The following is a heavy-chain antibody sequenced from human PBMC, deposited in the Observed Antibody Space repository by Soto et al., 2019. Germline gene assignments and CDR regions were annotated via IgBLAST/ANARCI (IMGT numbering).Heavy chain of an antibody. CDR2: IYYSGST. CDR1: GGSISSYY. D-gene: IGHD2-15*01. V-gene: IGHV4-59*01. CDR3: ARGGVVVAATREWFDP. J-gene: IGHJ5*02. Sequence: QVQLQESGPGLVKPSETLSLTCTVSGGSISSYYWSWIRQPPGKGLEWIGYIYYSGSTNYNPALRSRVTISVDTSKNQFSQKLSSVTAADTAVYYCARGGVVVAATREWFDPWGQGTLVTVSS.